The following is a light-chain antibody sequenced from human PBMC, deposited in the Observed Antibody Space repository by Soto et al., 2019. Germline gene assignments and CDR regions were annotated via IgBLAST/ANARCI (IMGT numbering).Light chain of an antibody. CDR1: QGISVW. V-gene: IGKV1-12*01. Sequence: DTQMTQSPSSVSAAVGDTVTITCRPSQGISVWLAWYQLRPGQAPKLLIYATSRVHGVPSRFAGRGSETDFTLTINNLPPEDSAIYYCQQGNSFPWTFGQGTKVEVK. CDR2: ATS. J-gene: IGKJ1*01. CDR3: QQGNSFPWT.